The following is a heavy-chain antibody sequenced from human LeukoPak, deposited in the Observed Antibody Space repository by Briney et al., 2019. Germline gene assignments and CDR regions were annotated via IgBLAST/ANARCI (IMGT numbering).Heavy chain of an antibody. Sequence: NPSETLSLTCTVSGGSMRSHYWSWIRQTPVKGLEWIGYIDYSGSTRYNPSLQSRVTISVDTSKNQFSLKLTSVTARDTAVYYCARLINNDNSGDADTFDMWGQGTVVTV. D-gene: IGHD3-22*01. CDR2: IDYSGST. V-gene: IGHV4-59*08. CDR3: ARLINNDNSGDADTFDM. CDR1: GGSMRSHY. J-gene: IGHJ3*02.